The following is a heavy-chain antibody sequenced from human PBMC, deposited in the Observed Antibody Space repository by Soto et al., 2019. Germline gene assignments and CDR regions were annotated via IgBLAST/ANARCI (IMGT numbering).Heavy chain of an antibody. CDR3: ARVRIPCSGGSCYVPTSPKFDP. Sequence: ASVKVSCKASGYTFTSYAMHWVRQAPGQRLEWMGWINAGNGNTKYSQKFQGRVTITRDTSASTAYMELSSLRSEDTAVYYCARVRIPCSGGSCYVPTSPKFDPWGQGTLVTVSS. J-gene: IGHJ5*02. V-gene: IGHV1-3*01. CDR2: INAGNGNT. CDR1: GYTFTSYA. D-gene: IGHD2-15*01.